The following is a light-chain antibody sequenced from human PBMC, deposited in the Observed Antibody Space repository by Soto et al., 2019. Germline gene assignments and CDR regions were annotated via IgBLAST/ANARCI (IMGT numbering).Light chain of an antibody. V-gene: IGKV3-11*01. CDR2: DAS. CDR3: QQRSNWPPYT. Sequence: EIVLTQSPATLSLSPGETATLSCRASQSVRNYFAWYQQKPGQAPRLLISDASNRATGIPARFSGSGSGTDFSLTISSLEPEDFAVYYCQQRSNWPPYTFGQGTKLEIK. CDR1: QSVRNY. J-gene: IGKJ2*01.